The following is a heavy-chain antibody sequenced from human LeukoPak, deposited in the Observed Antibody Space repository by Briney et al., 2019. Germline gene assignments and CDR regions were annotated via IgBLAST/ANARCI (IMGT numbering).Heavy chain of an antibody. J-gene: IGHJ6*03. CDR2: ISSSSSYI. CDR3: ARVVRPYYMDV. V-gene: IGHV3-21*01. Sequence: GGSLRLSCAASGFTFSSYSMNWVRQAPGKGLEWVSSISSSSSYIYYADSVKGRFTISRDNAKNSPYLQMNSLRAEDTAVYYCARVVRPYYMDVWGKGTTVTVSS. CDR1: GFTFSSYS.